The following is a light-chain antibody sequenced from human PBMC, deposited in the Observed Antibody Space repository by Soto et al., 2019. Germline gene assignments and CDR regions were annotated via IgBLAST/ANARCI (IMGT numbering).Light chain of an antibody. V-gene: IGLV2-11*01. CDR3: CSYAGSYTLV. CDR2: DVS. Sequence: QSALTQPRSVSGSPGQSVTISCTGTSSDVGGYNFVSWYQHHPGKAPKLMIYDVSKRPSGVPDRFSGSKSGSTASLSISGLQDEDEADYYCCSYAGSYTLVFGGGTKQTVL. J-gene: IGLJ3*02. CDR1: SSDVGGYNF.